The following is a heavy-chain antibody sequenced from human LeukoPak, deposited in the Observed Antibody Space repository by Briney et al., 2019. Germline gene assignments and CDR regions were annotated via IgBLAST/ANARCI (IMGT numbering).Heavy chain of an antibody. CDR1: GGSISSSSYY. Sequence: PSETLSLTCTDFGGSISSSSYYWGWLRQPTGKGLEWIGSIYYSGSTYYNPSLKSRVTISVDTSKNQFSLKLSSVTAADTAVYYCAIVGAWCSGGSCYSEGTASAGGMVVWGQGTTVTVSS. CDR3: AIVGAWCSGGSCYSEGTASAGGMVV. CDR2: IYYSGST. D-gene: IGHD2-15*01. V-gene: IGHV4-39*07. J-gene: IGHJ6*02.